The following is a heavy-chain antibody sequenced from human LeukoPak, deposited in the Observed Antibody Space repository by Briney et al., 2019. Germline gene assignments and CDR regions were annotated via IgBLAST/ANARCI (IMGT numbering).Heavy chain of an antibody. CDR1: GDSVSSNSAA. J-gene: IGHJ6*03. V-gene: IGHV6-1*01. Sequence: SQTLSLTCAISGDSVSSNSAAWNWIRQSPSRGLEWLGRTYYRSKWYNDYAVSVKSRITINPDTSKNQFSLQLNSVTPEDTAVYYCARAGLAAAGYNYYYYYYMDVWGKGTTVTVSS. D-gene: IGHD6-13*01. CDR3: ARAGLAAAGYNYYYYYYMDV. CDR2: TYYRSKWYN.